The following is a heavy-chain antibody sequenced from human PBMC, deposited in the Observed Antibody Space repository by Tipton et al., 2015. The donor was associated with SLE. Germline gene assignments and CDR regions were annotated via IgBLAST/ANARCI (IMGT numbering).Heavy chain of an antibody. V-gene: IGHV4-39*07. CDR3: ARKGN. J-gene: IGHJ4*02. Sequence: TLSLTCTVSGGSFSSHYWGWIRQPPGKGLEWIGSIYHSGTAYYNPSLKSRVTISVDTSKNQFSLKLSSVTAADTAVYYCARKGNWGQGTLVTVSS. CDR1: GGSFSSHY. D-gene: IGHD3-10*01. CDR2: IYHSGTA.